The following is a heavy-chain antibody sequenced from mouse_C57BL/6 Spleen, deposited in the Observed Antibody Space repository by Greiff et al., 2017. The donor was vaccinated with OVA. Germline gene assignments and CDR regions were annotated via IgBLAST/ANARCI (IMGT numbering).Heavy chain of an antibody. CDR1: GYTFTGYW. J-gene: IGHJ1*03. Sequence: QVQLKQSGAELMKPGASVKLSCKATGYTFTGYWIEWVKQRPGHGLEWIGEILPGSGSTNYNEKFKGKATFTADTSSNTAYMQLSSLTTEDSAIYYCARGGIYYGSSPWYFDVWGTGTTVTVSS. V-gene: IGHV1-9*01. D-gene: IGHD1-1*01. CDR2: ILPGSGST. CDR3: ARGGIYYGSSPWYFDV.